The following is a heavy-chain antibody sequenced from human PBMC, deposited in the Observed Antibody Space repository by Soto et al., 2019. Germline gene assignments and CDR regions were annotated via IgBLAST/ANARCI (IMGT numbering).Heavy chain of an antibody. J-gene: IGHJ4*02. V-gene: IGHV1-2*02. CDR1: GYTFAAYY. CDR2: INPTSGGT. Sequence: ASVKVSCKTSGYTFAAYYIHWIRQAPGQGLEWMGWINPTSGGTVYAQNFQDRVTMTRDTSISTAYMELRRLNSDDTAVYYCARDPDSGDYWGYFFDSWGQGTRVTVSS. D-gene: IGHD4-17*01. CDR3: ARDPDSGDYWGYFFDS.